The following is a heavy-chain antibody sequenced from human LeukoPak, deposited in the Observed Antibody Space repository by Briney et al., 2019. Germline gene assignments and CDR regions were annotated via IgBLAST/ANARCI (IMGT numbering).Heavy chain of an antibody. V-gene: IGHV1-18*01. D-gene: IGHD1-26*01. Sequence: AVNVSCKASGYTFTSYGISWVRQAPGQGLEWVGWMSAYNGNTNYAQKLQGRVTMTTDTSTSTAYMELRSLRSDDTAVYYCAREYSGSNWWFDPWGQGTLVTVSS. CDR2: MSAYNGNT. CDR1: GYTFTSYG. J-gene: IGHJ5*02. CDR3: AREYSGSNWWFDP.